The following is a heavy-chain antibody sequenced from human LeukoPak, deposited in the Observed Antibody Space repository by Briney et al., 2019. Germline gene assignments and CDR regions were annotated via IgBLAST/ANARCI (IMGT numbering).Heavy chain of an antibody. CDR2: IIPIFGTA. V-gene: IGHV1-69*13. CDR1: GGTFSSYA. Sequence: SVKVPCKASGGTFSSYAISWVRQAPGQGLEWMGGIIPIFGTANYAQKFQGRVTITADESTSTAYMELSSLRSEDTAVYYCARRHQQSGYYDYFDYWGQGTLVTVSS. J-gene: IGHJ4*02. CDR3: ARRHQQSGYYDYFDY. D-gene: IGHD3-3*01.